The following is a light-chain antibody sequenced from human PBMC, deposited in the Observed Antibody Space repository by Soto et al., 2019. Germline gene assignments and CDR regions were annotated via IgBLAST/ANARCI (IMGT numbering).Light chain of an antibody. J-gene: IGLJ2*01. Sequence: QSALTQPASVSGSPGQSITISCTGTSSDVGGSNHVSWYQQHPDKAPKLMIYNVTTRPSGVSSRFSGSKSGNTASLTISGFQAEAEPDYCCSSNTPVPTVRFGGGTKLTVL. CDR3: SSNTPVPTVR. CDR1: SSDVGGSNH. V-gene: IGLV2-14*03. CDR2: NVT.